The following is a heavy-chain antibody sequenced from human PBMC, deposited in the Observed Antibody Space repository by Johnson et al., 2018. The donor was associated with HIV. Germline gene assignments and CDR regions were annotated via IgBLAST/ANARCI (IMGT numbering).Heavy chain of an antibody. CDR1: GFTVSSNY. J-gene: IGHJ3*02. Sequence: VQVVESGGGLVQPGGSLKLSCAASGFTVSSNYMSWVRQAPGKGLEWVSIIYSGGGTFYADSVKDRFTISRNNSKNTLYLQMNSLRAEDTAVYYCILNRITMIRGGSDAFDIWGEGTMVTVSS. CDR2: IYSGGGT. D-gene: IGHD3-10*01. V-gene: IGHV3-66*01. CDR3: ILNRITMIRGGSDAFDI.